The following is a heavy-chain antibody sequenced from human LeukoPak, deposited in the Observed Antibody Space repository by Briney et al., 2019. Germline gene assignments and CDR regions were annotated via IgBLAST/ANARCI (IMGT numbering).Heavy chain of an antibody. V-gene: IGHV3-11*01. CDR3: AREIHSSSCNDY. J-gene: IGHJ4*02. D-gene: IGHD6-13*01. CDR1: GFTFSDYY. CDR2: ISSGGSTI. Sequence: GGSLRLSCAASGFTFSDYYMSWIRQAPGKGLEWVSYISSGGSTIYYADSVKGRFTISRDNAKNSLYLQMNSLSAEDTAVYYCAREIHSSSCNDYWGQGTLVTVSS.